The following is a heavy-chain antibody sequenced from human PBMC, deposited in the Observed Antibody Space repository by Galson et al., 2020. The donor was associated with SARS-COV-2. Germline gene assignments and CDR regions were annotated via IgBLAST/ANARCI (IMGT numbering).Heavy chain of an antibody. V-gene: IGHV1-24*01. Sequence: ASVKVSCKVSGYTLTELSMHWVRQAPGKGLEWMGGFDPEDGETIYAQKFQGRVTMTEDTSTDTAYMELSSLRSEDTAVYYCATVPAYSSSQTLPYWGQGTLVTVSS. CDR1: GYTLTELS. J-gene: IGHJ4*02. CDR2: FDPEDGET. CDR3: ATVPAYSSSQTLPY. D-gene: IGHD6-13*01.